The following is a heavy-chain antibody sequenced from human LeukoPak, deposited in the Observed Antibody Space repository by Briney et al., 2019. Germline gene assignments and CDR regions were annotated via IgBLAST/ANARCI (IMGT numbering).Heavy chain of an antibody. Sequence: PSETLSLTCTVSGGSISSSSYYWGWLRQPPGKGLEWIGSIYYSGSTYYNPSLKSRVTISVDTSKNQFSLKLSSVTAADTAVYYCARQKIGNYFDYWGQGTLVTVSS. CDR2: IYYSGST. CDR1: GGSISSSSYY. J-gene: IGHJ4*02. V-gene: IGHV4-39*01. D-gene: IGHD1-14*01. CDR3: ARQKIGNYFDY.